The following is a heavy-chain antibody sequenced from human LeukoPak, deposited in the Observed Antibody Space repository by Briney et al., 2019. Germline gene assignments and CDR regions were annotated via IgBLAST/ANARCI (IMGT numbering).Heavy chain of an antibody. D-gene: IGHD3-10*01. Sequence: GGSLQISSKGSGSIFTSYWIGGGRQVPGKGLEWMGIIYPGDSDTRYSPSFQGQVTISADKSISTAYLQWSSLKASDTAMYYCARHSLWFGDYWGQGTLVTVSS. CDR2: IYPGDSDT. V-gene: IGHV5-51*01. J-gene: IGHJ4*02. CDR3: ARHSLWFGDY. CDR1: GSIFTSYW.